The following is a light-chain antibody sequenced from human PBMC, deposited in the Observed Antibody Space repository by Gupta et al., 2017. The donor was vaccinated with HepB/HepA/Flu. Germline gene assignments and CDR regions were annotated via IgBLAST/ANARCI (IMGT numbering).Light chain of an antibody. CDR3: QHRINWPLT. J-gene: IGKJ4*01. Sequence: EIVLTQSPATLSLSPGERATLSCRASQSVNTYLAWYQQKPGQAPRLHIYDASKRATGIPARFSGSGSGTDFTLTVSSLEPEDFAIYYCQHRINWPLTFGGGTKVEIK. V-gene: IGKV3-11*01. CDR2: DAS. CDR1: QSVNTY.